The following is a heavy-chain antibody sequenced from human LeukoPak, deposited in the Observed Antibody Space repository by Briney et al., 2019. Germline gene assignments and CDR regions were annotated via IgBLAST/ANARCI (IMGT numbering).Heavy chain of an antibody. Sequence: GGSLRLSCAASGFTFSNFWMHWVRQAPGKGLVWVALIYGDGSFTRYADSVKGRFIISRDNSKNTLYLQMNSLRAEDTALYYCAKAWWNSHLGFDCWGQGTLVTVSS. D-gene: IGHD2-15*01. CDR1: GFTFSNFW. CDR3: AKAWWNSHLGFDC. J-gene: IGHJ4*02. V-gene: IGHV3-74*01. CDR2: IYGDGSFT.